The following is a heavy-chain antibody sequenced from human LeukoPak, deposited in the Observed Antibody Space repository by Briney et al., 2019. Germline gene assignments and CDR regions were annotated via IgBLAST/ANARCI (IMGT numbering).Heavy chain of an antibody. D-gene: IGHD6-13*01. V-gene: IGHV1-2*06. CDR1: GYTFTGYY. CDR3: ARDRGAAALPGY. Sequence: GASVKVSCKAPGYTFTGYYMHWVRQAPGQGLEWMGRINPNSGGTNYAQKFQGRVTMTRDTSISTAYMELSRLRSDDTAVYYCARDRGAAALPGYWGQGTLVTVSS. J-gene: IGHJ4*02. CDR2: INPNSGGT.